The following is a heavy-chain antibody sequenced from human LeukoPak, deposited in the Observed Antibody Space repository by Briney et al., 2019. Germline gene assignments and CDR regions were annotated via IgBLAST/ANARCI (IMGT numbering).Heavy chain of an antibody. CDR1: GYTLTGYY. CDR2: INPNSGGT. J-gene: IGHJ4*02. CDR3: AGGFHGDYYFDY. D-gene: IGHD4-17*01. Sequence: ASVKVSCKASGYTLTGYYMHWVRQAPGQGLEWMGWINPNSGGTKYVQKFQGRVSMTRDPSISTAYMKLSRLRSDDTAVYYCAGGFHGDYYFDYWGQGTLVTVSS. V-gene: IGHV1-2*02.